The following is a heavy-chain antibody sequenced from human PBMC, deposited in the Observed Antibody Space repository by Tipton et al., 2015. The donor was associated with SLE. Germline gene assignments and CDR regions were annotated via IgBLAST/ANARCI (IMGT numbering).Heavy chain of an antibody. D-gene: IGHD2-21*02. Sequence: TLSLTCAVYGGSFSGYHWTWIRQPPGKGLEWIGSIYYSGSTCYNPSLKSRVTISVDTSKNQFSLKLSSVTAADTAVYYCARLGVVVTAIDYWGQGTLVTVSS. CDR1: GGSFSGYH. CDR3: ARLGVVVTAIDY. CDR2: IYYSGST. J-gene: IGHJ4*02. V-gene: IGHV4-34*01.